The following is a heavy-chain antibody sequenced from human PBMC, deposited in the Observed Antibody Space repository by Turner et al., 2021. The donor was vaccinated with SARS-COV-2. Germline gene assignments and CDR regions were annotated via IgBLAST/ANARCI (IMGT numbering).Heavy chain of an antibody. D-gene: IGHD5-18*01. CDR3: AKGASQHFDY. J-gene: IGHJ4*02. V-gene: IGHV3-30*18. CDR1: GFTFSSYG. Sequence: QVQMVESGGGVVQPGRSLRLSCAASGFTFSSYGMHWVRQAPGKGLEWVAVISYDGSNKYYADSVKGRFTISRDNPKNTLYLQMNSLRAEDTAVYYCAKGASQHFDYWGQGTLVTVSS. CDR2: ISYDGSNK.